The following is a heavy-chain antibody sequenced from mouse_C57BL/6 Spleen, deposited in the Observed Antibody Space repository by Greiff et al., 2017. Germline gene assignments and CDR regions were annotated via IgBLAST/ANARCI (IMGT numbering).Heavy chain of an antibody. D-gene: IGHD2-4*01. J-gene: IGHJ3*01. V-gene: IGHV1-81*01. CDR2: IYPRSGNT. Sequence: VMLVESGAELARPGASVKLSCKASGYTFTSYGISWVKQRTGQGLEWIGEIYPRSGNTYYNEKFKGKATLTADKSSSTAYMELRSLTSEDSAVYFCARRGSDYDGFAYWGQGTLVTVSA. CDR1: GYTFTSYG. CDR3: ARRGSDYDGFAY.